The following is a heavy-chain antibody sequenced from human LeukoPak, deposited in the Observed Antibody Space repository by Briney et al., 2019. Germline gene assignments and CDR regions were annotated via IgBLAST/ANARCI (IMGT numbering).Heavy chain of an antibody. V-gene: IGHV3-33*01. CDR2: ICYVGSNK. J-gene: IGHJ4*02. D-gene: IGHD3-22*01. Sequence: PGGSLRLSCAASGFTFSSYGMHWVRQAPGKGLEWVAVICYVGSNKNYADSLKGRFTISRDNAKYTLYLQMDSLRAEDTDVYYCARARDNYYRSGCSALDYWGQGTLVTVSP. CDR1: GFTFSSYG. CDR3: ARARDNYYRSGCSALDY.